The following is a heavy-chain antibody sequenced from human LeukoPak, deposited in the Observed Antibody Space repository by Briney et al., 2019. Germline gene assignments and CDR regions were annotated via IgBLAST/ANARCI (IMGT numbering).Heavy chain of an antibody. Sequence: ASVKVSCKASGYTFSDYYIHWVRQAPGQGLEWMGRINPNNGRTDYAQKFQDRVTMIRDTSISTAYMELSRLKSDDTAVYYCAREGCTGGTCYSPPYWGQGTLVTVSS. CDR1: GYTFSDYY. J-gene: IGHJ4*02. D-gene: IGHD2-15*01. CDR3: AREGCTGGTCYSPPY. CDR2: INPNNGRT. V-gene: IGHV1-2*02.